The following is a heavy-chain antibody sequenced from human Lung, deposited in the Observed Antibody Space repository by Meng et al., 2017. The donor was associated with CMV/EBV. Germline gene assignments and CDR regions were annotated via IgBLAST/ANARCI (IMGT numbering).Heavy chain of an antibody. Sequence: GEXXKIPCTASGFTFSNYWIHWVRQAPGKRLEWVSRINTDGSCTAYADSVKGRFTISRDNAKNTVFLHISSVRADDTAVFYCARDPVRGDLDYWGKGPL. V-gene: IGHV3-74*01. J-gene: IGHJ4*02. D-gene: IGHD3-10*01. CDR1: GFTFSNYW. CDR3: ARDPVRGDLDY. CDR2: INTDGSCT.